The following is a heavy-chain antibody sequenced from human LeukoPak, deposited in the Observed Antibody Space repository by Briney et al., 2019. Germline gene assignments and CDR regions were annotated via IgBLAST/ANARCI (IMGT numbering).Heavy chain of an antibody. CDR3: ARGRNLGYDFWSGYYISQNWFDP. J-gene: IGHJ5*02. CDR2: MNPNSGNT. D-gene: IGHD3-3*01. Sequence: ASVKVSCKASGYTFTSYDINWVRQATGQGLEWMGWMNPNSGNTGYAQKSQGRVTMTRNTSISTAYMELSSLRSEDTAVYYCARGRNLGYDFWSGYYISQNWFDPWGQGTLVTVSS. V-gene: IGHV1-8*01. CDR1: GYTFTSYD.